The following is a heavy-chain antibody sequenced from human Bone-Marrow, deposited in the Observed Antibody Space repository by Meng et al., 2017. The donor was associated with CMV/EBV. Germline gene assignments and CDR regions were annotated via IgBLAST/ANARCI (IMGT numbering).Heavy chain of an antibody. V-gene: IGHV3-33*01. Sequence: TLSLTCATSGFSFSTFAMHWVRQAPGKGLEWVAVIWSDGSNKYYAEYVKGRFTISRDNSKNTLYLQMNSLRGEDTAIYYCARDGGGGDSHDAFDIWGQGTMVTVSS. CDR2: IWSDGSNK. D-gene: IGHD3-16*01. CDR1: GFSFSTFA. CDR3: ARDGGGGDSHDAFDI. J-gene: IGHJ3*02.